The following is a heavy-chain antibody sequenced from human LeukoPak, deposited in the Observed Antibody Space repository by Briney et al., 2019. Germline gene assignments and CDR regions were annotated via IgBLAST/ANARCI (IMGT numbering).Heavy chain of an antibody. J-gene: IGHJ4*02. CDR2: ISSSGSTI. Sequence: GGSLRLSCAASGFTFSDYYMSWIRQAPGKGLEWVSYISSSGSTIYYADSVKGRFTISRDNAKNSLYLQMNSLRAEDTAVYYCARTAVAGKDGGRRNYFDYWGQGTLVTVSS. V-gene: IGHV3-11*04. CDR1: GFTFSDYY. CDR3: ARTAVAGKDGGRRNYFDY. D-gene: IGHD6-19*01.